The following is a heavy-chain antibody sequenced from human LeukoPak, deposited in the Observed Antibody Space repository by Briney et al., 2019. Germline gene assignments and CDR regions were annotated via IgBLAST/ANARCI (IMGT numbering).Heavy chain of an antibody. CDR3: AKAGSAGWLPDS. Sequence: GIIGNGGSTYYADSVKGRFTISRENSKNTLYLQMNSLRAEDTALYYCAKAGSAGWLPDSWGQGTLVTVSS. J-gene: IGHJ4*02. CDR2: IIGNGGST. D-gene: IGHD5-24*01. V-gene: IGHV3-23*01.